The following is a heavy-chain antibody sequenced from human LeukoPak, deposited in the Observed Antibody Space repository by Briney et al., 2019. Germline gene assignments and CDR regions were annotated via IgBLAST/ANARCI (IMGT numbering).Heavy chain of an antibody. CDR2: INHSGST. CDR1: GGSFSGYY. J-gene: IGHJ4*02. V-gene: IGHV4-34*01. CDR3: ASGTVTTYFDY. Sequence: SETLSLTCAVYGGSFSGYYWSWIRQPPGKGLEWIGEINHSGSTNYNPSLESRVTISVDTSKNQFSLKLSSVTAADTAVYYCASGTVTTYFDYWGQGTLVTVSS. D-gene: IGHD4-17*01.